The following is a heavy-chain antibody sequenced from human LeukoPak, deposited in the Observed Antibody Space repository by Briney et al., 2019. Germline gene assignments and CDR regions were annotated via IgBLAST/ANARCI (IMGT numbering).Heavy chain of an antibody. CDR2: ISYDGSNK. CDR3: ARGLRGYSGYGID. D-gene: IGHD5-12*01. CDR1: GLTFSSYA. Sequence: GGSLRLSCAASGLTFSSYAMHWVRQAPGKGLEWVAVISYDGSNKYYADSVKGRFTISRDNSKNTLYLQMNSLRAEDTAVYYCARGLRGYSGYGIDWGQGTLVTVSS. J-gene: IGHJ4*02. V-gene: IGHV3-30-3*01.